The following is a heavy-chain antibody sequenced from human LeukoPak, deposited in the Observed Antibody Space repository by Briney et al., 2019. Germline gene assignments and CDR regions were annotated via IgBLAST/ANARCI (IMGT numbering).Heavy chain of an antibody. J-gene: IGHJ4*02. D-gene: IGHD6-6*01. CDR1: GFIFSSYA. V-gene: IGHV3-23*01. CDR2: ISGSGGST. CDR3: AKDWAQRIAARPGLLDY. Sequence: GGSLRLSCAASGFIFSSYAMSWVRQAPGKGLEWVSAISGSGGSTYYADSVKGRFTISRDNSKNTLYLQMNSLRAEDTAVYYCAKDWAQRIAARPGLLDYWGQGTLVTVSS.